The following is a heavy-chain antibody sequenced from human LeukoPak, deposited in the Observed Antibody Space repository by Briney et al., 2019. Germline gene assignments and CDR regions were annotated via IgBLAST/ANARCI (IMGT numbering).Heavy chain of an antibody. CDR2: LYSGGNT. CDR3: ARGTWFDP. CDR1: GLTVSSNY. V-gene: IGHV3-66*01. Sequence: GGSLRLSCAASGLTVSSNYMNWVRQAPGKGLEWVSVLYSGGNTYYAESVKGRFTISRDDSKNTLYLQMNSLRAEDTAVYYCARGTWFDPWGQGTLVTVSS. J-gene: IGHJ5*02.